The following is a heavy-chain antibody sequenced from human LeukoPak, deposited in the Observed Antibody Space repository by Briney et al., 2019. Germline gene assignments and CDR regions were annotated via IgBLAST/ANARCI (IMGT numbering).Heavy chain of an antibody. V-gene: IGHV4-34*01. CDR1: GGSFSGYY. Sequence: SETLSLTCAVYGGSFSGYYWSWIRQPPGKGLEWIGEINHSGSTNYNPSLKSRVTMSVDTSRNQFSLKLSSVTAADTAVYYCAREYCSSTGCLDAFDIWGQGTMVTVSS. J-gene: IGHJ3*02. CDR3: AREYCSSTGCLDAFDI. CDR2: INHSGST. D-gene: IGHD2-2*01.